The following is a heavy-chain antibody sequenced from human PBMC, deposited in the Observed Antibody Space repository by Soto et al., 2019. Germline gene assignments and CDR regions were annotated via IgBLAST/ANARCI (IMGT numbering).Heavy chain of an antibody. D-gene: IGHD3-3*01. Sequence: ASVKVCCKASGYTFTSYGISWVRQAPGQGLEWMGWISAYNGNTNYAQKLQGRVTMTTDTSTSTAYMELRSLRSDDTAVYYCARRNPDFWSGYYYYMDVWGKGTTVTVSS. CDR1: GYTFTSYG. CDR2: ISAYNGNT. V-gene: IGHV1-18*01. J-gene: IGHJ6*03. CDR3: ARRNPDFWSGYYYYMDV.